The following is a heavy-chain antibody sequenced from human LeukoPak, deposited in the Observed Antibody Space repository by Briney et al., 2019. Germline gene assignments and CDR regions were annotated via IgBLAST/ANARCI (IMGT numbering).Heavy chain of an antibody. V-gene: IGHV1-18*01. Sequence: ASVKVSCKASGYTFTSYDINWVRQATGQGLEWMGWISAYNGNTNYAQKLQGRVTMTTDTSTSTAYMELRSLRSDDTAVYYCARGYCSSTSCYSDYWGQGTLVTVSS. CDR2: ISAYNGNT. CDR1: GYTFTSYD. J-gene: IGHJ4*02. D-gene: IGHD2-2*01. CDR3: ARGYCSSTSCYSDY.